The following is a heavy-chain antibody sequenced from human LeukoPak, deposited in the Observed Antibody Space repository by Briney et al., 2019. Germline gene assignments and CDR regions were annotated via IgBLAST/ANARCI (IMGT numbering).Heavy chain of an antibody. V-gene: IGHV3-23*01. D-gene: IGHD3-9*01. Sequence: GASLRLSCAASGFIFSNYAMCWVRQAPGKGLEWVSAISGRSDNTYYADSVKGRFTLSRDSSKNTLYLQMNSLRADDTAVYYCAEWGDYDVLTGYYVSDFWGQGTLVTVSS. CDR1: GFIFSNYA. CDR2: ISGRSDNT. J-gene: IGHJ4*02. CDR3: AEWGDYDVLTGYYVSDF.